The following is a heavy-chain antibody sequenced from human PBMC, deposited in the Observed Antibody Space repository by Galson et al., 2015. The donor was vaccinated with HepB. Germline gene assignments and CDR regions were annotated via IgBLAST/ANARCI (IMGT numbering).Heavy chain of an antibody. V-gene: IGHV1-8*01. CDR3: ARAPVPPLGIAAAAGMDV. D-gene: IGHD6-13*01. Sequence: SVKVSCKASGYTFTSYDINWVRQATGQGLEWMGWMNPNSGNTGYAQKFQGRVTMTRNTSISTAYMELSSLRSEDTAVYYCARAPVPPLGIAAAAGMDVWGQGTTVTVSS. CDR1: GYTFTSYD. CDR2: MNPNSGNT. J-gene: IGHJ6*02.